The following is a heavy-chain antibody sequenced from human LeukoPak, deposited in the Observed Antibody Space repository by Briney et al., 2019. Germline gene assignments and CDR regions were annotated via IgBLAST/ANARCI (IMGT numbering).Heavy chain of an antibody. CDR3: ARGKYIYDSRPVAGWYFDY. J-gene: IGHJ4*02. CDR1: GDFISSGSYY. CDR2: VYTLGRT. V-gene: IGHV4-61*02. Sequence: PSETLSLTCTVSGDFISSGSYYWSWIRQPAGKGLEWIGRVYTLGRTDYHPSLKSRVTISLDASQNQFSLKLSSVTAADTAVYYCARGKYIYDSRPVAGWYFDYWGQGTLVTVSS. D-gene: IGHD3-22*01.